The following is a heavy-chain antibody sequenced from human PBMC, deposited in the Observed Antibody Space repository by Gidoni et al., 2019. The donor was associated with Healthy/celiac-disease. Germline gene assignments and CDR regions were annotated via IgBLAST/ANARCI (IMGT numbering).Heavy chain of an antibody. CDR3: ARVRGRTDYGSGIRAGYFDY. J-gene: IGHJ4*02. Sequence: QVQLVQSGAEVKKPGSSVQLSCKAAGGTFSSSAISWVGQAPGQGLEWMGRIIPILGIANYSQKSQGRVTITADKSTSTAYMELSSLRSEDTAVYYCARVRGRTDYGSGIRAGYFDYWGQGTLVPVSS. D-gene: IGHD3-10*01. CDR2: IIPILGIA. V-gene: IGHV1-69*04. CDR1: GGTFSSSA.